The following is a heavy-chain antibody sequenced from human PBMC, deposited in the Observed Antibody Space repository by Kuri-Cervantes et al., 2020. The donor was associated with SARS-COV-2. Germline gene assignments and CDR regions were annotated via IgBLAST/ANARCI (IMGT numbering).Heavy chain of an antibody. V-gene: IGHV3-30*02. Sequence: GESLKISCAASGFTFDDYGMSWVRQAPGKGLEWVAFIRYDGSNKYYADSVKGRFTISRDNSKNTLYLQMNSLRAEDTAVYYCAKGGYCSSTSCSPRWFDPWGQGTLVTVSS. CDR2: IRYDGSNK. D-gene: IGHD2-2*01. J-gene: IGHJ5*02. CDR3: AKGGYCSSTSCSPRWFDP. CDR1: GFTFDDYG.